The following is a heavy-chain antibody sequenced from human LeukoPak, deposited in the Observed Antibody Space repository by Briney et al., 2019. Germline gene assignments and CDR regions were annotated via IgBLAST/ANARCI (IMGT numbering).Heavy chain of an antibody. CDR2: IRSNSKYI. V-gene: IGHV3-21*04. J-gene: IGHJ4*02. Sequence: GGSLRLSCVVSGFTFSRYSMTWVRQAPGKGLEWVSSIRSNSKYIYYADSVKGRFTISRDNAKNSLCLQMNSLRAEDTALYYCARASLYDNSAYYLDYWGQGTLVTVSS. D-gene: IGHD3-22*01. CDR1: GFTFSRYS. CDR3: ARASLYDNSAYYLDY.